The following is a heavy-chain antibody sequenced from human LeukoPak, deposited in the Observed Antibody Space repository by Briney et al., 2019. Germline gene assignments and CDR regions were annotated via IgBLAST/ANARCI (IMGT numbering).Heavy chain of an antibody. CDR1: GGSISSGDYY. CDR2: IYYSGST. V-gene: IGHV4-30-4*08. J-gene: IGHJ4*02. D-gene: IGHD6-6*01. CDR3: ARHVRVRFDY. Sequence: SETLSLTCTVSGGSISSGDYYWSWIRQPPGKGLEWIGYIYYSGSTYYNPSLKGRVTISVDTSKNQFSLKLSSVTAADTAVYYCARHVRVRFDYWGQGTLVTVSS.